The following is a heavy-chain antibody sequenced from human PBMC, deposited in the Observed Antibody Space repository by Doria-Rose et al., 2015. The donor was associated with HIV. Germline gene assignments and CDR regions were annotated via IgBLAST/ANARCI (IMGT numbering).Heavy chain of an antibody. V-gene: IGHV3-9*01. CDR1: GFSFESYA. D-gene: IGHD3-3*01. CDR2: ISLDSGAK. CDR3: AKAPIIGPKYYFYMDV. J-gene: IGHJ6*03. Sequence: VQLVQSGGGLVQPGRSLRLSCVGSGFSFESYAMHWVPLAPGKGLEWVAGISLDSGAKGNADSVVGRFTISRDNAKKSVYLEMRSLRPEDTAFYYCAKAPIIGPKYYFYMDVWGKGTSVTVSS.